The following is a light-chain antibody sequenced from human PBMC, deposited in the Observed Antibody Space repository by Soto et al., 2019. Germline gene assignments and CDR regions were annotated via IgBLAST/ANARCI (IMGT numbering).Light chain of an antibody. J-gene: IGKJ1*01. CDR2: GAS. V-gene: IGKV3-20*01. CDR1: QSVTTSY. Sequence: IVLTQSPGTLSLSPGERATLSCRASQSVTTSYLAWYQRKPGQAPRLLIYGASSRATGIPNRFSGSGSGTDFTLTISRLEPEDFAVYYCQQYGKSPGTFGQGTKVDI. CDR3: QQYGKSPGT.